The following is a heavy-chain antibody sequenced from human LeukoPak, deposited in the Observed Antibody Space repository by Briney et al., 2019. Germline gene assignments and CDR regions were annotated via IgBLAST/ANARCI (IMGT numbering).Heavy chain of an antibody. CDR2: ISYDGTDK. V-gene: IGHV3-30*04. Sequence: GGSLRLSCAASGFTFTTFPMHWVRQPPGKGLEWVAVISYDGTDKYYAASVKGRFTISRDNSKSTLYLQMDSLRAEDTAVYYCASPNSMAGTHYFHYWGQGTLVTVSS. J-gene: IGHJ4*02. D-gene: IGHD6-19*01. CDR1: GFTFTTFP. CDR3: ASPNSMAGTHYFHY.